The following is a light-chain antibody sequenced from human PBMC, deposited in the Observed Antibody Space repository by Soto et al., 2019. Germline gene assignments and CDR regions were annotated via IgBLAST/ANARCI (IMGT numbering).Light chain of an antibody. J-gene: IGLJ1*01. CDR1: SSDIGGNNY. Sequence: QSALTQPASVSGSPGQSTTISCTGTSSDIGGNNYVSWYQQLPGEAPKLIIYDVSDRPSGVSTRFSGSKSGNTASLTISGLQAEDEGDYYCSSFTSRHTYVFGTGTKLPVL. CDR2: DVS. CDR3: SSFTSRHTYV. V-gene: IGLV2-14*01.